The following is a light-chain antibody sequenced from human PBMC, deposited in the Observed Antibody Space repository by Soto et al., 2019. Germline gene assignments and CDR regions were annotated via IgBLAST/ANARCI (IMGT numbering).Light chain of an antibody. CDR3: QQYNFSPET. J-gene: IGKJ1*01. Sequence: ETVLTQSPGTLSLSPGERAILSCRASQSVNAAYLAWYQQKPGQAPRLLIYGASTRASGIPDRFGGSGSGTDFTLTISRLQPEDFAVYYCQQYNFSPETFGQGTKVDIK. V-gene: IGKV3-20*01. CDR2: GAS. CDR1: QSVNAAY.